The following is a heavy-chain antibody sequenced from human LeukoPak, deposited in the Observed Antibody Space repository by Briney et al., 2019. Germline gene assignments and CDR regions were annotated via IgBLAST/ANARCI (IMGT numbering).Heavy chain of an antibody. CDR1: GFTFSGYS. CDR2: IYYSGST. J-gene: IGHJ5*02. D-gene: IGHD3-22*01. CDR3: ARGPRGDYYDSSGYYYRAKRGWFDP. V-gene: IGHV4-59*01. Sequence: PGGSLRLSCTASGFTFSGYSMNWIRQPPGKGLEWIGYIYYSGSTNYNPSLKSRVTISVDTSKNQFSLKLSSVTAADTAVYYCARGPRGDYYDSSGYYYRAKRGWFDPWGQGTLVTVSS.